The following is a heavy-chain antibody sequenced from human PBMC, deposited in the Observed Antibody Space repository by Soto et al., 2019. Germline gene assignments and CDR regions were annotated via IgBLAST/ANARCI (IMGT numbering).Heavy chain of an antibody. J-gene: IGHJ6*02. D-gene: IGHD1-7*01. CDR2: INPNSGGT. CDR1: GYTFTGYY. Sequence: ASVKVSFKASGYTFTGYYMHWLRQAPGQGLEWMGWINPNSGGTNYAQKFQGRVTMTRDTSISTAYMELSRLRSDDTAVYYCATGTTTGPYYGMDVWGQGTTVTVSS. CDR3: ATGTTTGPYYGMDV. V-gene: IGHV1-2*02.